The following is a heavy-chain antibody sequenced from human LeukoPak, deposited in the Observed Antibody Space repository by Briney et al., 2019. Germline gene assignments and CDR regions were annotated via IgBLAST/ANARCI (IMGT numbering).Heavy chain of an antibody. CDR2: FDPEDGGT. CDR1: GYTLTELS. Sequence: ASVKVSCKVSGYTLTELSMHWVRQAPGKGLEWMGGFDPEDGGTIYAQKFQGRVTMTEDTSTDTAYMELSSLRSEDTAVYYCATVPPWAYYYYMDVWGKGTTVTVSS. CDR3: ATVPPWAYYYYMDV. D-gene: IGHD3-16*01. J-gene: IGHJ6*03. V-gene: IGHV1-24*01.